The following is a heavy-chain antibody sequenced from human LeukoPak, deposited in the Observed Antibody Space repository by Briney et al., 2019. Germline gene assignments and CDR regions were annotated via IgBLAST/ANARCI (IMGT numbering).Heavy chain of an antibody. CDR2: IKQDGSEK. D-gene: IGHD3-9*01. V-gene: IGHV3-7*01. J-gene: IGHJ6*03. Sequence: GSLRLSCAASGFTFSSYWMSWVRQAPGKGLEWVANIKQDGSEKYYVDSVKGRFTISRDNAKNSLYLQMNSLRAEDTAMYYCARAHYDILTGYSLTYYYMDVWGKGTTVTISS. CDR3: ARAHYDILTGYSLTYYYMDV. CDR1: GFTFSSYW.